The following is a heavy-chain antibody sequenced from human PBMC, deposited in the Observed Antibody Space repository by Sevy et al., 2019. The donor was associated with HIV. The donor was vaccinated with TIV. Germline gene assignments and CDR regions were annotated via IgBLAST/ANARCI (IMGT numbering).Heavy chain of an antibody. J-gene: IGHJ5*02. CDR1: RFAFTNFW. D-gene: IGHD2-15*01. CDR3: ARDRDCSGGRCYSGWFDP. Sequence: GGSLRLSCAAYRFAFTNFWMTWVSQAPGKGLEWVANIKEDGSEKYYVDSLKGRLTISRDNAKNSLFLQMNSLRSEDTAVYYCARDRDCSGGRCYSGWFDPWGQGTLVTVSS. CDR2: IKEDGSEK. V-gene: IGHV3-7*01.